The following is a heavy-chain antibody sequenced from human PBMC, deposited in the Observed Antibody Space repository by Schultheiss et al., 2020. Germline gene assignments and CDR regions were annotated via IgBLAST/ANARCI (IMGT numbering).Heavy chain of an antibody. CDR1: GFTISSNY. Sequence: GGSLRLSCAASGFTISSNYMSWVRQAPGKGLECVSHIGSSGSIIYYADSVKGRFTISRDNAKNSLFLQMNSLKTEDTAVYYCAREGDTAMVTAPFDYWGQGTLVTVSS. CDR2: IGSSGSII. V-gene: IGHV3-11*04. CDR3: AREGDTAMVTAPFDY. J-gene: IGHJ4*02. D-gene: IGHD5-18*01.